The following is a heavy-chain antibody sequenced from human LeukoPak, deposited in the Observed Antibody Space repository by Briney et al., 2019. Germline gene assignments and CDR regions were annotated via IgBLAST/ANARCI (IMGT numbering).Heavy chain of an antibody. CDR1: GASITTTNFW. Sequence: SETLSLTCSVSGASITTTNFWWTWIRQSPGRRLEWIGYIHDRGSDKYNPALESRATLSVDTSKNQFSLKLNSVTAADTAVYYCARYGLVEFRNAFQYWGQGILVSVSS. CDR3: ARYGLVEFRNAFQY. V-gene: IGHV4-61*01. CDR2: IHDRGSD. J-gene: IGHJ1*01. D-gene: IGHD6-6*01.